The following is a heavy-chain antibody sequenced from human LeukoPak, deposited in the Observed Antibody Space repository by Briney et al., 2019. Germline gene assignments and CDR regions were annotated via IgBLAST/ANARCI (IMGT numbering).Heavy chain of an antibody. J-gene: IGHJ4*02. D-gene: IGHD6-13*01. Sequence: PGGSLRLSCAASGFTFSTYAIHWVRQAPGKGLVWVAVISYDGSNKYYADSVKGRFTVSRENSKNTLYLQMNSLRAEDTAVYYCARDSAPYSSRWYYFFDNWGQGTLVTVTS. V-gene: IGHV3-30*04. CDR2: ISYDGSNK. CDR1: GFTFSTYA. CDR3: ARDSAPYSSRWYYFFDN.